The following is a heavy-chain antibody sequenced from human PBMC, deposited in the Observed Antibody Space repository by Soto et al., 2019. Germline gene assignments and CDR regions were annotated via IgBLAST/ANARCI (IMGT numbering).Heavy chain of an antibody. Sequence: GGSLRLSCAASGFTFSDYYMSWIRQAPGKGLEWVSYISSSSSYTNYADSVKGRFTISRDNAKNSLYLQMNSLRAEDTAVYYCARDLEPVDTVYYYGMDVWGQGTTVTVSS. J-gene: IGHJ6*02. CDR2: ISSSSSYT. D-gene: IGHD5-18*01. V-gene: IGHV3-11*05. CDR1: GFTFSDYY. CDR3: ARDLEPVDTVYYYGMDV.